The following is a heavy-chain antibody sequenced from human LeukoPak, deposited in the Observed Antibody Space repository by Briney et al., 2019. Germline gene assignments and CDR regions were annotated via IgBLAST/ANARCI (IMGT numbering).Heavy chain of an antibody. CDR3: VRGRGMD. D-gene: IGHD1-26*01. Sequence: GGSLRLSCVASGFSFSSNWMGWVRQAPGKGLERVANLNQDGRDKYYVDSVKGRFTISRDNAKNSLYLQMDSLRVEDRAVYYCVRGRGMDWGQGTLVTVSS. J-gene: IGHJ4*02. CDR1: GFSFSSNW. CDR2: LNQDGRDK. V-gene: IGHV3-7*04.